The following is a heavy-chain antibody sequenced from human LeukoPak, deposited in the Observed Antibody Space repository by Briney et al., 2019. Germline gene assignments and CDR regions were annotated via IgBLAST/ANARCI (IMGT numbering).Heavy chain of an antibody. Sequence: SVKVSCKASGGTFSSYAINWVRQAPGQGLEWMGRIVPIFGTTNYAQNFQGRVTITADESTSTAYMELSGLRSEDTAVYYCTRSRGSGSYLDYWGQGTLVTVSS. CDR3: TRSRGSGSYLDY. V-gene: IGHV1-69*13. CDR1: GGTFSSYA. D-gene: IGHD3-10*01. J-gene: IGHJ4*02. CDR2: IVPIFGTT.